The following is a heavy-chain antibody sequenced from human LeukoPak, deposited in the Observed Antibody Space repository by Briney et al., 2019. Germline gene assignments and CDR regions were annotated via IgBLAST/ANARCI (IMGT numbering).Heavy chain of an antibody. CDR1: GFTFSSYW. CDR2: IKPDGSEK. Sequence: GGSLRLSCAASGFTFSSYWMDWVRQAPGKGLEWVANIKPDGSEKYYVDSVKGRFTISRDNAKNSLYLQMNSLRVEDTAVYYCARDKYGAYYDSWGQGTLVTVSS. J-gene: IGHJ4*02. CDR3: ARDKYGAYYDS. D-gene: IGHD4-17*01. V-gene: IGHV3-7*04.